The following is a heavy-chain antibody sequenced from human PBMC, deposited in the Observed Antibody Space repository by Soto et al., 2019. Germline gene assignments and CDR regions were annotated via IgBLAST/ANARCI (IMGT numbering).Heavy chain of an antibody. Sequence: EVQLVESGGGLVQPGGSLRLSCAASGFTFSDHYMDWVRQAPGKGLEWVGRTRNKANSYTTEYAASVKGRFTISRDDSKNSLYLQMNSLKTEDTAVYYCAATYDYGDSDFDYWGQGTLVTVSS. CDR2: TRNKANSYTT. D-gene: IGHD4-17*01. V-gene: IGHV3-72*01. J-gene: IGHJ4*02. CDR1: GFTFSDHY. CDR3: AATYDYGDSDFDY.